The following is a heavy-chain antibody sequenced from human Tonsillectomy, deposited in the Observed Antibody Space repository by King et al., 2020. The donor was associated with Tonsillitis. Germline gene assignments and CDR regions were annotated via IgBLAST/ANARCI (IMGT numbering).Heavy chain of an antibody. CDR2: ISTSSTTI. CDR3: ARGRLHLPMDVTFEM. J-gene: IGHJ3*02. Sequence: VQLVESGGGLVQPGGSLRLSCAASGFTFSIYSMNWVRQAPGKGLEWISYISTSSTTIYYGDSVKGRFTISRDNAKNSLYLQMNSLRAEDTAVYYCARGRLHLPMDVTFEMWGQGTAVTVSS. V-gene: IGHV3-48*04. D-gene: IGHD3-16*01. CDR1: GFTFSIYS.